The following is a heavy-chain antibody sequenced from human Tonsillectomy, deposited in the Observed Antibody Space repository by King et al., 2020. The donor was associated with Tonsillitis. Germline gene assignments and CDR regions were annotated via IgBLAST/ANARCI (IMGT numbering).Heavy chain of an antibody. D-gene: IGHD6-13*01. CDR3: ARELEATGFDY. J-gene: IGHJ4*02. CDR1: GGSFSDYY. Sequence: VQLQQWGAGLLKSSETLSLTCAVYGGSFSDYYWSWIRQPPGKGLEWIGEINHSGSTKYIPSLKSRDTISVDTSKTQFSLKLSSVTAADTAVYYCARELEATGFDYWGPGTLVTVSS. V-gene: IGHV4-34*01. CDR2: INHSGST.